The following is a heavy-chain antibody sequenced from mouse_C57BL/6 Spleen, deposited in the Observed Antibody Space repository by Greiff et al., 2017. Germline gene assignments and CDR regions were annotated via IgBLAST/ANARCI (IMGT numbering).Heavy chain of an antibody. J-gene: IGHJ1*03. D-gene: IGHD4-1*01. CDR1: GYTFTDYE. CDR3: TRGLGRDWYFDV. CDR2: IDPETGGT. Sequence: VKLQESGAELVRPGASVTLSCKASGYTFTDYEMHWVKQTPVHGLEWIGAIDPETGGTAYNQKFKGKAILTADKSSSTAYMELRSRTSEDSAVYYCTRGLGRDWYFDVWGTGTTVTVSS. V-gene: IGHV1-15*01.